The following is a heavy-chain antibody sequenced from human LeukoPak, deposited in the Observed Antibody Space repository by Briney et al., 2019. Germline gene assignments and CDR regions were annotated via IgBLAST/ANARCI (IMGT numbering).Heavy chain of an antibody. V-gene: IGHV4-59*11. CDR2: IYYSGIT. CDR1: GGSISSQY. J-gene: IGHJ4*02. D-gene: IGHD3-10*01. CDR3: ARTSYHYNSGDYGWYFDY. Sequence: PSETLSLTCTVSGGSISSQYWSLIRQPPGKGLEWLGYIYYSGITKYSPSLKSRVTISVDTSKNQFSLRLTSVTAADTAVYYCARTSYHYNSGDYGWYFDYWGQGTLVTVSA.